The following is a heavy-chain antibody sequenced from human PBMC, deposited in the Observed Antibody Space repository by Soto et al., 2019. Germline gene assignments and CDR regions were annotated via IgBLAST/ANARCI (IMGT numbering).Heavy chain of an antibody. D-gene: IGHD2-2*03. CDR3: ARDPLDIVVVPAAIFGMDV. J-gene: IGHJ6*02. V-gene: IGHV1-3*01. CDR2: INAGNGNT. Sequence: ASVKVSCKASGYTFTSYAMHWVRQAPGQRLEWMGWINAGNGNTKYSQKFQGRVTITRDTSASTAYMELSSLRSEDTAVYYCARDPLDIVVVPAAIFGMDVWGQGTTVTAP. CDR1: GYTFTSYA.